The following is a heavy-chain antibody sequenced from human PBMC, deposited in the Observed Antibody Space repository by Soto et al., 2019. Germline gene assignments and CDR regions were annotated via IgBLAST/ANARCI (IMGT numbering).Heavy chain of an antibody. V-gene: IGHV3-23*01. D-gene: IGHD3-3*01. CDR2: ISGSGGST. J-gene: IGHJ6*02. CDR3: AKDSHLITIFGVVIEDYYYYYGMDV. Sequence: GGSLRLSCAASGFTFSSYAMSWVRQAPGKGLEWVSAISGSGGSTYYADSVKGRFTISRDNSKNTLYLQMNSLRAEDTAVYYCAKDSHLITIFGVVIEDYYYYYGMDVWGQGTTVTSP. CDR1: GFTFSSYA.